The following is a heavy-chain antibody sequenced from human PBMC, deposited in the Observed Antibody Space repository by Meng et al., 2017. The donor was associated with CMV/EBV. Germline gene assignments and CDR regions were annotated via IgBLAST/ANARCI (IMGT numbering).Heavy chain of an antibody. J-gene: IGHJ4*02. CDR3: ASSWRFIDLRSSNDY. CDR2: ISSSSSYI. D-gene: IGHD4-11*01. CDR1: GFTFSCYS. Sequence: SGFTFSCYSMNWVRQAPGKGLEWVSSISSSSSYIYYADSVKGRFTISRDNAKNSLYLQMNSLRAEDTAVYYCASSWRFIDLRSSNDYWGQGTLVTVSS. V-gene: IGHV3-21*01.